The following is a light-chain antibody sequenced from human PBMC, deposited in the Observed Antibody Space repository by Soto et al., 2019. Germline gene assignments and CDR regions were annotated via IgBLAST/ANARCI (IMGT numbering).Light chain of an antibody. CDR1: NSNIGGNT. V-gene: IGLV1-44*01. Sequence: QSVLTQPPSASGTPGQWVTISCSGSNSNIGGNTVNWYQQLPGTAPKLLIYSDDQRPSGVPARFSGSKSGTSGSLAISGLQSEDEDDYYCAAWDDSLNGVVFGGGTKLTVL. CDR3: AAWDDSLNGVV. J-gene: IGLJ2*01. CDR2: SDD.